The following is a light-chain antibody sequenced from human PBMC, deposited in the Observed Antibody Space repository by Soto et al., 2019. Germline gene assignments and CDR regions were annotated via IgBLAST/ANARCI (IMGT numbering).Light chain of an antibody. CDR3: QKYNSAPNT. J-gene: IGKJ2*01. CDR2: AAS. Sequence: DVQMTQSPSSLSASVGDRVTITCRASRDISSSLAWYQQKPGKVPKLLIYAASTLHAGVQSRFSGSGSGTFFTLTINSLQHEDGATYYCQKYNSAPNTFGRGTRLEIK. CDR1: RDISSS. V-gene: IGKV1-27*01.